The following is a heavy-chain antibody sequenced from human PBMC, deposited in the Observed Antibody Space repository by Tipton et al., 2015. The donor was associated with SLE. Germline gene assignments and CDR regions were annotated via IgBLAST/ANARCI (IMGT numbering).Heavy chain of an antibody. Sequence: LRLSCTVSGGSLSSYYWSWIRQSPEKGLEWIGYLSYSGSTNYNPSLESRVTISVDTSKNQFSLKLSSVTAADTAVYYCAGDSSGSYYDRGGYYQLANRHFDLWGRGILVSVSS. CDR1: GGSLSSYY. V-gene: IGHV4-59*12. J-gene: IGHJ4*02. CDR3: AGDSSGSYYDRGGYYQLANRHFDL. CDR2: LSYSGST. D-gene: IGHD3-22*01.